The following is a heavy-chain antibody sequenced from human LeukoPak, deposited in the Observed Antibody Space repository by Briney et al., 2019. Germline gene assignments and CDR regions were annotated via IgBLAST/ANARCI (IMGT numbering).Heavy chain of an antibody. CDR2: ISSNGGST. CDR1: GSTFSSYA. CDR3: ARVYCSGGSCYSEGHAFDI. Sequence: PGGSLRLSCAASGSTFSSYAMHWVRQAPGKGLEYVSAISSNGGSTYYANSVKGRFTISRDNSKNTLYLQMGSLRAEDMAVYYCARVYCSGGSCYSEGHAFDIWGQGTMVTVSS. V-gene: IGHV3-64*01. J-gene: IGHJ3*02. D-gene: IGHD2-15*01.